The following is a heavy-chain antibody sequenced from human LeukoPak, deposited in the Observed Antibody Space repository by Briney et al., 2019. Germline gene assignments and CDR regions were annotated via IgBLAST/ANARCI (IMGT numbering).Heavy chain of an antibody. J-gene: IGHJ5*02. D-gene: IGHD4-17*01. CDR2: ISSISSFI. Sequence: GGSLRLSCAASGFTFSSNHMSWVRQAPGKGLGWVSSISSISSFIYYADSLEGRFTISRDNAQNSLYLQMNSLRAEDAAVYYCARDSEGLYGDFDTVNWFDPWGQGTLVTVSS. V-gene: IGHV3-21*01. CDR3: ARDSEGLYGDFDTVNWFDP. CDR1: GFTFSSNH.